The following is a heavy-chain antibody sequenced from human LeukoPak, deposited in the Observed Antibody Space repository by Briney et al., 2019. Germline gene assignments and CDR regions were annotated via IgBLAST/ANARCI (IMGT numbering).Heavy chain of an antibody. Sequence: GGSLRLSCAASGFTFTDSYMTWVRQAPGKGLEWLSYISGSGDDTNYAGSVRGRFTISRDNAKNSLYLQMNSLRVEDTAVYYCARDPRTVRIWGQGTLVTVSS. CDR3: ARDPRTVRI. D-gene: IGHD1-1*01. J-gene: IGHJ4*02. CDR2: ISGSGDDT. CDR1: GFTFTDSY. V-gene: IGHV3-11*06.